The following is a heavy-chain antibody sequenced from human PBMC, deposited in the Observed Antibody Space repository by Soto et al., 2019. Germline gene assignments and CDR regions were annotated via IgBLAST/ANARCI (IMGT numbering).Heavy chain of an antibody. V-gene: IGHV4-59*01. Sequence: PSETLSLTCTVSGGSISSYYWSWIRQPPGKGLEWIRYIYYSGSTNYNPSLKSRVTISVDTSKNQFSLKLSSVTAADTAVYYCARADLSWWLVDYWGKGTLVTVSS. J-gene: IGHJ4*02. CDR1: GGSISSYY. CDR3: ARADLSWWLVDY. D-gene: IGHD2-8*02. CDR2: IYYSGST.